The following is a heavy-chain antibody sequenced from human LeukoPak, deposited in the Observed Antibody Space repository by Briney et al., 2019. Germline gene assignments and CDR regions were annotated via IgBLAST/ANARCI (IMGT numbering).Heavy chain of an antibody. D-gene: IGHD2-15*01. Sequence: ASVTVSFKASGYTFTNYGISWVGQAPGQGREGMGWISAYNGNTNYPQKLQGRGTMTTDTSTSTAYMELRSLRSDDTPVYYCARPSYCSGGSCYSSGMDVWGKGTTVTVSS. CDR3: ARPSYCSGGSCYSSGMDV. V-gene: IGHV1-18*04. CDR2: ISAYNGNT. J-gene: IGHJ6*04. CDR1: GYTFTNYG.